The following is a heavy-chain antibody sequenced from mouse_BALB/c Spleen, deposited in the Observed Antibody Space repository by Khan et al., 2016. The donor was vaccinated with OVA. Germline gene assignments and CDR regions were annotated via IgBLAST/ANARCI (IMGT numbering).Heavy chain of an antibody. CDR2: IWSDGNP. V-gene: IGHV2-3*01. D-gene: IGHD2-2*01. CDR1: GSSSTSYG. CDR3: AIIFYGYDWFAY. J-gene: IGHJ3*01. Sequence: QVQLKESGPGLVAPSQSLSITCTVSGSSSTSYGVSWARQTPGKGLDWLGVIWSDGNPNYHSSLKSRLTITKDNSKSQVLLKLNSLQTDDTATYYCAIIFYGYDWFAYWGQGTLVTVSA.